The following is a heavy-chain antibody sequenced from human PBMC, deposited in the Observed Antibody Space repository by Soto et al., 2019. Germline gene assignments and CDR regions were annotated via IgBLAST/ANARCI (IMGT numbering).Heavy chain of an antibody. J-gene: IGHJ4*02. V-gene: IGHV4-59*08. CDR1: GGSITSYY. D-gene: IGHD5-12*01. CDR3: ARRYSGYGDY. CDR2: IYFSGSA. Sequence: PSETLSLTCTASGGSITSYYWSWIRQPPGKGLEWIGYIYFSGSANYNPSLKSRVTISVDTSKNQFSLKLSSVTAADTAVYYCARRYSGYGDYWGQGTLVTVSS.